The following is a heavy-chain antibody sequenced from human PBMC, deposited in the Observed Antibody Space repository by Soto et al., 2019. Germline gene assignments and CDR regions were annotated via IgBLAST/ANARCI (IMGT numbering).Heavy chain of an antibody. CDR2: ISGTGGST. CDR3: AKEMTSGYYLFDY. CDR1: GFTFTSYA. V-gene: IGHV3-23*01. D-gene: IGHD3-22*01. Sequence: GSLRLSCAASGFTFTSYAMSWVRQAPGKGLEWVSTISGTGGSTYYPDSAKGRFTISRDNSKNTVYLQMNSLRAEDAAVYYCAKEMTSGYYLFDYWGQGTLVTVSS. J-gene: IGHJ4*02.